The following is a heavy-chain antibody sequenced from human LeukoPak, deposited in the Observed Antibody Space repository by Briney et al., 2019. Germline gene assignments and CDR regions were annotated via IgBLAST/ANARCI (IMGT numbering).Heavy chain of an antibody. CDR2: ISSSSSYI. CDR1: GFTFSSYS. CDR3: ARNYYDSSGLIDY. V-gene: IGHV3-21*01. J-gene: IGHJ4*02. Sequence: GGSPRLSCAASGFTFSSYSMNWVRQAPGKGLEWVSSISSSSSYIYYADSVKGRFTISRDNAKNSLYLQMNSLRAEDTAVYYCARNYYDSSGLIDYWGQGTLVTVSS. D-gene: IGHD3-22*01.